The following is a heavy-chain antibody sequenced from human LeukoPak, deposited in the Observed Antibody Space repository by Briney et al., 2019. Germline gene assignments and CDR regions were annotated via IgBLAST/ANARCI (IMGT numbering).Heavy chain of an antibody. CDR3: ARGGTGVSRDY. J-gene: IGHJ4*02. CDR2: INEDGSEK. CDR1: GLTLSSDW. D-gene: IGHD3/OR15-3a*01. Sequence: GGSLRLSCVYSGLTESGLTLSSDWMSWVRQPPGKGLEWVANINEDGSEKYYVDSVKGRFTISRDNAKKSLYLQINSLRAEDTAVYYCARGGTGVSRDYWGQGTLVTVAS. V-gene: IGHV3-7*01.